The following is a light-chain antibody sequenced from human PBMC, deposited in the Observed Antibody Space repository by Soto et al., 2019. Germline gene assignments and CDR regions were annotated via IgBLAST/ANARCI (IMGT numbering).Light chain of an antibody. V-gene: IGKV3-20*01. CDR2: GAY. CDR1: QSVSSSY. J-gene: IGKJ3*01. CDR3: QQYGSSPIT. Sequence: EIVLTQSPGTLSLSPGERATLSCRASQSVSSSYLTWYQQKPGQAPRLLIYGAYNRATGIPDRFSGSGSGTHFTLTISRLEPEDFAVYYCQQYGSSPITFGPGTKVDIK.